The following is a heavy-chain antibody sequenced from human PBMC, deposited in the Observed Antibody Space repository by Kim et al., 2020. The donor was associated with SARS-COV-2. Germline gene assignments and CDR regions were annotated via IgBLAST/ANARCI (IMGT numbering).Heavy chain of an antibody. CDR2: INHSGST. V-gene: IGHV4-34*01. J-gene: IGHJ5*02. D-gene: IGHD6-13*01. CDR3: ARGCRYSSSWCWFDP. Sequence: SETLSLTCAVYGGSFSGYYWSWIRQPPGKGLEWIGEINHSGSTNYNPSLKSRVTISVDTSKNQFSLKLSSVTAADTAVYYCARGCRYSSSWCWFDPWGQGTLVTVSS. CDR1: GGSFSGYY.